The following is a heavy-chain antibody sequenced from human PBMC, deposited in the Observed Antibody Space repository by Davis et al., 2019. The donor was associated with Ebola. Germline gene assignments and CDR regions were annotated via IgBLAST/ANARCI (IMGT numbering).Heavy chain of an antibody. Sequence: GESLKISCAASGFTVSSNYMSWVRQAPGKGLEWVSVIYSGGSTYYADSVKGRFTISRDNSKNTLYLQMNSLRAEDTAVYYCAADYDGGGSFDYWGQGTLVTVSS. CDR3: AADYDGGGSFDY. CDR1: GFTVSSNY. J-gene: IGHJ4*02. CDR2: IYSGGST. V-gene: IGHV3-53*05. D-gene: IGHD4-23*01.